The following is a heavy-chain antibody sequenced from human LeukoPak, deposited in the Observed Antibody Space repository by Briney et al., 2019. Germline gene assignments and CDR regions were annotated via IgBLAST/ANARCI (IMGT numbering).Heavy chain of an antibody. V-gene: IGHV3-30-3*01. CDR3: ARHVNSVISGDAFDI. CDR2: ISYDGSNK. D-gene: IGHD3-16*02. J-gene: IGHJ3*02. CDR1: GFTFSSYA. Sequence: GGSLRLSCAASGFTFSSYAMHWVRQAPGKGLEWVAVISYDGSNKYYADSVKGRFTISRDNSKNTLYLQMNSLRAEDTAVYYCARHVNSVISGDAFDIWGQGTMVTVSS.